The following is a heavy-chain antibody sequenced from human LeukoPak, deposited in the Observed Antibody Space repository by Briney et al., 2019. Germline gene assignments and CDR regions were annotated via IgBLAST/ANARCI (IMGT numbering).Heavy chain of an antibody. J-gene: IGHJ4*02. Sequence: PSETLSLTCTVSGGSISSYYWSWIRQPPGKGLESIGYIYYSGSTNSNPSLKSRVTISVDTSKNQFSLKLSSVTAADTAVYNCARIGVGKAFDYWGQGTLVTVSS. CDR2: IYYSGST. D-gene: IGHD2-15*01. CDR1: GGSISSYY. V-gene: IGHV4-59*01. CDR3: ARIGVGKAFDY.